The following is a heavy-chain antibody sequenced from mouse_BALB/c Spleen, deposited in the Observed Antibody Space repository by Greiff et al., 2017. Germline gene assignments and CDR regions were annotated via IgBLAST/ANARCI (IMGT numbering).Heavy chain of an antibody. V-gene: IGHV14-4*02. D-gene: IGHD2-4*01. J-gene: IGHJ2*01. Sequence: VQLQQSGAELVRSGASVKLSCTASGFNIKDYYMHWVKQRPEQGLEWIGWIDPENGDTEYAPKFQGKATMTADTSSNTAYLQLSSLTSEDTAVYYCNAYDYEDYWGQGTTLTVSS. CDR1: GFNIKDYY. CDR3: NAYDYEDY. CDR2: IDPENGDT.